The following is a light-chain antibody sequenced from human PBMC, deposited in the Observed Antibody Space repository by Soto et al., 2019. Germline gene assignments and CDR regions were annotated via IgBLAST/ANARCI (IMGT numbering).Light chain of an antibody. V-gene: IGKV3-15*01. J-gene: IGKJ1*01. CDR2: DAS. CDR3: QQYTNWRT. CDR1: QRLSTN. Sequence: IVMTQYTANPSVSPGETATLSCRASQRLSTNLAWYQQKPGQAPRLLIYDASTRATGVPARFSGSGSGTEFSLSINSLQSEDFAVYDCQQYTNWRTLGQGTKVNIK.